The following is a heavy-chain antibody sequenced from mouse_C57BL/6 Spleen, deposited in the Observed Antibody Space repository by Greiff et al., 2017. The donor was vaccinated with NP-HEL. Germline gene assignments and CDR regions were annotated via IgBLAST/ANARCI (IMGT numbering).Heavy chain of an antibody. Sequence: EVQLKESGAELVRPGASVKLSCTASGFNIKDDYMHWVKQRPEQGLEWIGWIDPENGDTEYASKFQGKATITADTSSNTAYLQLSSLTSEDTAVYYCTTFDYGESYWGQGTTLTVSS. V-gene: IGHV14-4*01. J-gene: IGHJ2*01. CDR2: IDPENGDT. D-gene: IGHD2-4*01. CDR3: TTFDYGESY. CDR1: GFNIKDDY.